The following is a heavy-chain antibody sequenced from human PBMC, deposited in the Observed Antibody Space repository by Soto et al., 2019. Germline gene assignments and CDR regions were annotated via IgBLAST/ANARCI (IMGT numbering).Heavy chain of an antibody. CDR1: GSTLSSYA. CDR2: IIPISGTA. J-gene: IGHJ6*02. Sequence: SVKVSCKASGSTLSSYAISWVRQAPGQGLEWMGGIIPISGTATSAQKFKGRVTITADESTSTTYMELSSLRSEDTAVYYCARDLVLESLSAYYYYGMDVWGQGTKVTVSS. CDR3: ARDLVLESLSAYYYYGMDV. V-gene: IGHV1-69*13. D-gene: IGHD2-8*01.